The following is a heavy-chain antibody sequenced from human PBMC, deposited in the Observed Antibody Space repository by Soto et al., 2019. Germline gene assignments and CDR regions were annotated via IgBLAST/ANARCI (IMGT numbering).Heavy chain of an antibody. Sequence: SETLSLTCTVSGGSISSGGYYWSWIRQHPGKGLEWIGYIYYSGSTYYNPSLKSRVTISVDTSKNQFSLKLSSVTAADTAVYYCARGRIAVAGTDDYWGQGTLVTVSS. J-gene: IGHJ4*02. D-gene: IGHD6-19*01. CDR1: GGSISSGGYY. CDR3: ARGRIAVAGTDDY. CDR2: IYYSGST. V-gene: IGHV4-31*03.